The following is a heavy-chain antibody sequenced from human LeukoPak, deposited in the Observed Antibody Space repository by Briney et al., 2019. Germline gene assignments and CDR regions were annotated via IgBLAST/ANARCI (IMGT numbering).Heavy chain of an antibody. Sequence: SETLSLTCAVSGGSISSGGYYWSWIRQPPGKGLEWIGEINHSGSTNYNPSLKSRVTISVDTSKNQFSLKLSSVTAADTAVYYCARSSLRYFDWLLYRSAFDIWGQGTMVTVSS. J-gene: IGHJ3*02. D-gene: IGHD3-9*01. CDR3: ARSSLRYFDWLLYRSAFDI. V-gene: IGHV4-34*01. CDR1: GGSISSGGYY. CDR2: INHSGST.